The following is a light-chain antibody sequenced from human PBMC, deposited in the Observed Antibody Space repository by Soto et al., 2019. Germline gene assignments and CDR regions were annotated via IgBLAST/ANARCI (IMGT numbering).Light chain of an antibody. V-gene: IGLV2-14*03. CDR2: DVS. CDR1: SSDVGGYDY. CDR3: SSYTSSNTLVV. Sequence: QSVLTQPASVSGPPGQSITISCTGTSSDVGGYDYVSWYQQHPGKAPKLMIYDVSNRPSGVSNRFSGSKSGNTASLTISGLQAEDEADYYCSSYTSSNTLVVFGGGTQLTVL. J-gene: IGLJ2*01.